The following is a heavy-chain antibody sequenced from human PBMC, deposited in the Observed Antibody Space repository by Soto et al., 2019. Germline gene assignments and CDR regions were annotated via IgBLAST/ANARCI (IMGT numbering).Heavy chain of an antibody. CDR3: PRTYSGYDALYYYYYYMDV. CDR2: IKQDGSEK. CDR1: GFTFSSYW. V-gene: IGHV3-7*01. J-gene: IGHJ6*03. D-gene: IGHD5-12*01. Sequence: GGSLRLSCAASGFTFSSYWMSWVRQAPGKGLEWVANIKQDGSEKYYVDSVKGRFTISRDNAKNSLYLQMNSLRAEDTAVYYCPRTYSGYDALYYYYYYMDVWGKGTTVTVS.